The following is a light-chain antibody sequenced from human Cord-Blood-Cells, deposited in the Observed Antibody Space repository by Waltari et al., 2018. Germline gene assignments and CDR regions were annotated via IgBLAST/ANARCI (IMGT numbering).Light chain of an antibody. V-gene: IGKV1-39*01. CDR3: QQRYSTPYT. CDR2: DAS. Sequence: DIQLIQSPSSLLASVVDRVTITSCASQSISSYLKWYQQKPGKAPKLLIYDASSLQSGVPSRCSGSGAATDFTLTISSLQPEDFATYYCQQRYSTPYTFGQGTKLEIK. J-gene: IGKJ2*01. CDR1: QSISSY.